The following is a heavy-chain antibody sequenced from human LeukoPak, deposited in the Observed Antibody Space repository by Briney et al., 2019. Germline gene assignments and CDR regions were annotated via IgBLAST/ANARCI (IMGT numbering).Heavy chain of an antibody. D-gene: IGHD3-16*02. CDR1: GFTVSSNS. V-gene: IGHV3-20*04. J-gene: IGHJ4*02. CDR2: ISWNGDNT. Sequence: GGSLRLSCTVSGFTVSSNSMSWVRQVPGKGLQWVSGISWNGDNTAYGDSVKGRFTISRDNAKNSLYLQMTSLRAEDTALYYCVRDTGVYDYVWGTYRPYYFDYWGQGTLVTVSS. CDR3: VRDTGVYDYVWGTYRPYYFDY.